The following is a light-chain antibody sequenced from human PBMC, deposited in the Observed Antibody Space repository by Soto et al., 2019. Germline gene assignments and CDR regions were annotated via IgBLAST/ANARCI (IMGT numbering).Light chain of an antibody. Sequence: EIVMTQSPLSLPVTPGEAASISCRSTQSLLHSHGYTYLDWYLQRPGQSPQLLIYLASNRASGVPDRFSGSGSGTEFTLNITRVEADDVGVYFCMQALEIPETFGQGTKLEIK. CDR3: MQALEIPET. CDR1: QSLLHSHGYTY. V-gene: IGKV2-28*01. CDR2: LAS. J-gene: IGKJ2*01.